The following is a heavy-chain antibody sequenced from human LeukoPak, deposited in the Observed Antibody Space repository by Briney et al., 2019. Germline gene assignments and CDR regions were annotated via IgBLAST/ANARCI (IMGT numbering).Heavy chain of an antibody. V-gene: IGHV1-2*02. CDR1: GYTFTGYY. Sequence: ASVKVSCKASGYTFTGYYMHWVRQAPGQGLEWMGWINPNSGGTNYAQKLQGRVTMTTDTSTSTAYMELRSLRSDDTAVYYCARYYYDILTGYTAFDYWGQGTLVTVSS. J-gene: IGHJ4*02. D-gene: IGHD3-9*01. CDR3: ARYYYDILTGYTAFDY. CDR2: INPNSGGT.